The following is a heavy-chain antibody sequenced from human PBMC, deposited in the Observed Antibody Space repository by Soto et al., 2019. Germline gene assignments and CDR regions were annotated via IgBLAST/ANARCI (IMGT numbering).Heavy chain of an antibody. CDR3: ARDRGGSGYCSSTSCPYYYYGMDV. CDR2: INPSGGST. Sequence: QVQLVQSGAEVKKPGASVKVSCKASGYTFTSYYMHWVRLAPGQGLEWMGIINPSGGSTSYAQKFQGRVTMTRDTSTSTVYMELSSLRSEDTAVYYCARDRGGSGYCSSTSCPYYYYGMDVWGQGTTVTVSS. V-gene: IGHV1-46*01. CDR1: GYTFTSYY. J-gene: IGHJ6*02. D-gene: IGHD2-2*01.